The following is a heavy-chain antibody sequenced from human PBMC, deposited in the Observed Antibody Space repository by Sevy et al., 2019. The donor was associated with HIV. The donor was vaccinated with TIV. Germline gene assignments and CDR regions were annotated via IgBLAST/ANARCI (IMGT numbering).Heavy chain of an antibody. CDR2: VSGSAGST. V-gene: IGHV3-23*01. Sequence: GGSLRLSCAASGSTFSTYAMNWVRQSPGKGLEWVSAVSGSAGSTYYADSVKGRFTISRDNSKNTLYLQMNSLRAEDTAVYYCAKGDRTFYGMDVWGQGTTVTVSS. J-gene: IGHJ6*02. CDR3: AKGDRTFYGMDV. CDR1: GSTFSTYA. D-gene: IGHD2-15*01.